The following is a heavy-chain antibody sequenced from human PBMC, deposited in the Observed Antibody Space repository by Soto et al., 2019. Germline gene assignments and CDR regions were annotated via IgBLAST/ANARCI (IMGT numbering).Heavy chain of an antibody. CDR2: INPATGNT. Sequence: QVHLVQSGAELKKPGASVNISCKASGYNFNKNPMHWQRQVPGQRLEWLGWINPATGNTQYSKIFQGRVSITRDTSATSAYMELSSLTSGDTAVYCCAGGGIPLFDYWGPGTLVTVS. J-gene: IGHJ4*02. CDR1: GYNFNKNP. D-gene: IGHD3-16*01. CDR3: AGGGIPLFDY. V-gene: IGHV1-3*01.